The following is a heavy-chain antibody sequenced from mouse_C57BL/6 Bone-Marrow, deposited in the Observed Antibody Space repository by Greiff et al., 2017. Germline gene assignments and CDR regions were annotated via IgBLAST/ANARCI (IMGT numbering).Heavy chain of an antibody. J-gene: IGHJ2*01. CDR2: IYPRSGNT. Sequence: QVQLQQSGAELARPGASVKLSCKTSGYTFTSYGISWVKQRTGQGLEWIGEIYPRSGNTYYNEKFKGKATLTADKSSSTAYMELRSLTSEDSAVYFCARERAYGNFDYWGQGTTLTVSS. D-gene: IGHD2-1*01. CDR3: ARERAYGNFDY. CDR1: GYTFTSYG. V-gene: IGHV1-81*01.